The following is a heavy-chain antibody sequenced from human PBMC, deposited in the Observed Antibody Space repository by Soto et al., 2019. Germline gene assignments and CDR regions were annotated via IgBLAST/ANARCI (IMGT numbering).Heavy chain of an antibody. CDR3: AGVTTVRFGELPDHEAFEI. Sequence: QVQLVQSGAEVKKPGSSVKVSCKASGGTFSSYAISWVRQAPGQGLEWMGGISPMFGTANYAQSFQGRVTITADESTSTAYMELSSLRSEDTAVYSCAGVTTVRFGELPDHEAFEIWGQGTMVTVSS. CDR1: GGTFSSYA. V-gene: IGHV1-69*01. D-gene: IGHD3-10*01. CDR2: ISPMFGTA. J-gene: IGHJ3*02.